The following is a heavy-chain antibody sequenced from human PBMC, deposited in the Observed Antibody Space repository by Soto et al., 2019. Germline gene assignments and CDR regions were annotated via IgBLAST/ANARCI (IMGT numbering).Heavy chain of an antibody. CDR3: ARHRYSYGVYYFDY. Sequence: SETLSLTCIVSGGSISNYYRSWFRQPPGKGLEWIGYIYYSGSTNYNPSLTSRVTISVDTSKNQFSLKLSSVTAADTAVYYCARHRYSYGVYYFDYWGQGTLVT. V-gene: IGHV4-59*08. CDR2: IYYSGST. CDR1: GGSISNYY. J-gene: IGHJ4*02. D-gene: IGHD5-18*01.